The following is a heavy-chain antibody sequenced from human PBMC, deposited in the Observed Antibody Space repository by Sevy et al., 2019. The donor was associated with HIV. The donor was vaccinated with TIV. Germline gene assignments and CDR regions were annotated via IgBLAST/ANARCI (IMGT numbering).Heavy chain of an antibody. CDR2: IYYNGHI. V-gene: IGHV4-59*08. J-gene: IGHJ4*02. CDR3: AGENAWGRGYS. Sequence: SETLSITCTVYGGSITSLYWKWIRKPPGKGLEWIANIYYNGHINYNPALKSRVTLSLDTSKNQFSLRLSSVTAADTAMYYCAGENAWGRGYSWGQGTLVTVSS. D-gene: IGHD1-26*01. CDR1: GGSITSLY.